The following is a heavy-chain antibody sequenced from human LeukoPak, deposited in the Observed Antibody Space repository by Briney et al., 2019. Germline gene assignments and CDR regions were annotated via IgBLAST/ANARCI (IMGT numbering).Heavy chain of an antibody. CDR1: GFTFSSYA. CDR3: ARDSPIAVAGTGEYYYYGMDV. CDR2: ISYDGSNK. J-gene: IGHJ6*02. Sequence: PGGSLRLSCAASGFTFSSYAMHWVRQAPGKGLEWVAVISYDGSNKYYADSVKGRFTISRDNSKNTLYLQMNSLRAEDTAVYYCARDSPIAVAGTGEYYYYGMDVWGQGTRSPSP. D-gene: IGHD6-19*01. V-gene: IGHV3-30*04.